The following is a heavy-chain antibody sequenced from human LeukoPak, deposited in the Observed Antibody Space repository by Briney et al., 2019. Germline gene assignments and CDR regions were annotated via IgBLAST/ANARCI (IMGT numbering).Heavy chain of an antibody. CDR3: ARDFSSGSYYGDYYFDY. V-gene: IGHV3-21*01. CDR1: GFTFKNAW. CDR2: ITDSSSSI. J-gene: IGHJ4*02. Sequence: GGSLRLSCEASGFTFKNAWMIWVRQAPGKGLEWVSSITDSSSSIYYADSVKGRFTISRDNAKNSLYLQMNSLRAEDTAVYYCARDFSSGSYYGDYYFDYWGQGTLVTVSS. D-gene: IGHD1-26*01.